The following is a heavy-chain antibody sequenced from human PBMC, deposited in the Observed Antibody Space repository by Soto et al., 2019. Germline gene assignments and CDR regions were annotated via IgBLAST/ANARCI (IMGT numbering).Heavy chain of an antibody. CDR2: VSFDGSSS. CDR3: AKVPATEDYYGMDV. CDR1: GFSFSNYG. Sequence: QVLLVESGGGVVQPGRSLRLSCEASGFSFSNYGMHWVRQAPGKGLEWVAVVSFDGSSSFYADSVKGRFTISRDNSKNTVFLQMNSLKPEDTGVYYCAKVPATEDYYGMDVWGQGTTVTVSS. V-gene: IGHV3-30*18. J-gene: IGHJ6*02.